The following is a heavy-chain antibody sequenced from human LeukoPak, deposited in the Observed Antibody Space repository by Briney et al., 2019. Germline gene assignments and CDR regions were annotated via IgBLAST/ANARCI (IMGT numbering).Heavy chain of an antibody. CDR3: ASDGEAPASNYYDSSGYYDY. D-gene: IGHD3-22*01. J-gene: IGHJ4*02. CDR2: ISAYNGNT. V-gene: IGHV1-18*01. Sequence: EASVKVSCKASGYTFTSYGISWVRQAPGQGLEWMGWISAYNGNTNYAQKLQGRVTMTTDTSTSTAYMELRSLRSDDTAVYYCASDGEAPASNYYDSSGYYDYWGQGTLVTVSS. CDR1: GYTFTSYG.